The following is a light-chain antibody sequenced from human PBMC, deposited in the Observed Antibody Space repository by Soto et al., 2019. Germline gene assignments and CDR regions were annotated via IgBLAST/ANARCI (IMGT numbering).Light chain of an antibody. CDR2: GAY. Sequence: EIVMTQSPATLSVSPGERATLSCRASQSVSSNLAWYQQKPGQAPRLLIYGAYTRATGIPARFSGSGSGTEFTLTISSLQSEDFAVYYCQHYNNWPSRTFGQGTKVEIK. CDR3: QHYNNWPSRT. J-gene: IGKJ1*01. V-gene: IGKV3-15*01. CDR1: QSVSSN.